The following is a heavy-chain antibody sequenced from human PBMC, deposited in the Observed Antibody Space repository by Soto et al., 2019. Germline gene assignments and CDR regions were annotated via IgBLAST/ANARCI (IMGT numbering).Heavy chain of an antibody. V-gene: IGHV4-61*01. D-gene: IGHD1-26*01. Sequence: SETLSLTCTVSGGSVSSGSYYWSWIRQPPGKGLEWIGYIYYSGSTNYNPSLKSRVTISVDTSKNQFSLKLSSVTAADTAVYYCARDARLAGAPYFDYWGQGTLVTVSS. CDR2: IYYSGST. CDR1: GGSVSSGSYY. J-gene: IGHJ4*02. CDR3: ARDARLAGAPYFDY.